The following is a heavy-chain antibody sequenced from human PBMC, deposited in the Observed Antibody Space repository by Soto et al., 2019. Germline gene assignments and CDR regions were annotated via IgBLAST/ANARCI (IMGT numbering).Heavy chain of an antibody. V-gene: IGHV3-23*01. Sequence: SFAASVFSWIRFAVSGIRQAPGQGLEWVSAVIYSGGTTYYVDSVKGRFTISRDNSRHTLYLQMGGRRAEDTALYYSTKSRGKLLGLKEIYY. CDR2: VIYSGGTT. J-gene: IGHJ6*01. D-gene: IGHD7-27*01. CDR3: TKSRGKLLGLKEIYY. CDR1: VFSWIRFA.